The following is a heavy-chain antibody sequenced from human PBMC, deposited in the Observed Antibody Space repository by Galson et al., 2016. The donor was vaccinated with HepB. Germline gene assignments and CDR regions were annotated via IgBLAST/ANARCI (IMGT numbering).Heavy chain of an antibody. CDR2: IYYSGST. CDR3: ATGISVAGKYYYYYMDV. V-gene: IGHV4-39*01. J-gene: IGHJ6*03. D-gene: IGHD6-19*01. CDR1: GGSISSTNYY. Sequence: ETLSLTCIVSGGSISSTNYYWGWIRQPPGRGLEWIGSIYYSGSTYYNPSLESRVTISVDTPKNQFSLRLSSVTAADTAVYYCATGISVAGKYYYYYMDVWGQGSTVTVSS.